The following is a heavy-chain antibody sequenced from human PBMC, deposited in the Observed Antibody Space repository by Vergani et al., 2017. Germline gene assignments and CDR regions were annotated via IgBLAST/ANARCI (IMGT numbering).Heavy chain of an antibody. D-gene: IGHD3-3*01. V-gene: IGHV1-69*08. CDR1: GGTFSSYT. CDR2: IIPILGIA. J-gene: IGHJ3*02. CDR3: AREYYDFWSGSISQAFDI. Sequence: QVQLVQSGAEVKKPGSSVKVSCKASGGTFSSYTISWVRQAPGQGLEWMGRIIPILGIANYAQKFQGRVTITADKSTSTAYMELSSLRSEDTAVYYCAREYYDFWSGSISQAFDIWGQGTMVTVSS.